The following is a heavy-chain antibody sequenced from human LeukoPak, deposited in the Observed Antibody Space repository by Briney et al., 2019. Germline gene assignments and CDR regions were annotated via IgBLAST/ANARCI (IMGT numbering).Heavy chain of an antibody. CDR2: ISYDGSNK. J-gene: IGHJ4*02. V-gene: IGHV3-30-3*01. CDR3: ARVPLNHDLLADFDY. D-gene: IGHD1-14*01. CDR1: GFTFSSYA. Sequence: GGSLRLSCAASGFTFSSYAMHWVRQAPGKGLEWVAVISYDGSNKYYADSVKGRFTISRDNSKNTLYLQMNSLRAEDTAVYYCARVPLNHDLLADFDYWGQGTLVTVSS.